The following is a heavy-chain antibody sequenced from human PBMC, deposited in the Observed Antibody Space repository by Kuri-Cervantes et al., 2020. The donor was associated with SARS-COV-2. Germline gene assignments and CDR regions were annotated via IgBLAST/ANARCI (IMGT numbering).Heavy chain of an antibody. CDR3: AKYKGRVDGYKEGWFDP. D-gene: IGHD5-24*01. CDR2: ISYDGKKK. Sequence: GGSLRLSCAASGFNFSRTDMHWVRQAPGKGLEWVAVISYDGKKKKCIGSGKGRFTISRDNSKNTLYLQMNSLRAEDTAVYYCAKYKGRVDGYKEGWFDPWGQGTLVTVSS. V-gene: IGHV3-30*18. CDR1: GFNFSRTD. J-gene: IGHJ5*02.